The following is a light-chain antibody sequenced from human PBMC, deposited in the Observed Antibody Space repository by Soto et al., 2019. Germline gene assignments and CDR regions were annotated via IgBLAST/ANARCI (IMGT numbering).Light chain of an antibody. V-gene: IGKV3-20*01. CDR2: GAS. CDR1: QSINSNY. Sequence: EIVLTQSPGTLSLSPGERATLSCRASQSINSNYLAWYQQKPGQAPRLLIYGASSRATGIPDRFSASGSGTDFTLTISRLEPEDFAVYYCQQYGSSPRTFGQGTKLEIK. J-gene: IGKJ2*01. CDR3: QQYGSSPRT.